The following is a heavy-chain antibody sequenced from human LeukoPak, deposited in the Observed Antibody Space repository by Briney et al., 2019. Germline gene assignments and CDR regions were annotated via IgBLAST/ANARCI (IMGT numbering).Heavy chain of an antibody. V-gene: IGHV4-31*03. CDR2: IYYSGST. J-gene: IGHJ4*02. Sequence: SETLSLTCTVSGCSISSGGYYWSWIRQHPGKGLKWIGYIYYSGSTYYNPSLKSRVTISVDTSKNQFSLKLSSVTAAATAVYYCARGRWLQLTFDYWGQGTLVTVSS. D-gene: IGHD5-24*01. CDR3: ARGRWLQLTFDY. CDR1: GCSISSGGYY.